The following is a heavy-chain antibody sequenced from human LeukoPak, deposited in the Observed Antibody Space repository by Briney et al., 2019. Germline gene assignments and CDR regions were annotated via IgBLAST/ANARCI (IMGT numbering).Heavy chain of an antibody. V-gene: IGHV1-69*04. CDR3: ARDQYGGNSSHFDY. CDR2: IIPILGIA. J-gene: IGHJ4*02. Sequence: ASVKVSCKASGGTFSSYAISWVRQAPGQGLEWMGRIIPILGIANYAQKFQGRVTITADKSTSAAYMELSSLRSEDTAVYYCARDQYGGNSSHFDYWGQGTLDTVSS. D-gene: IGHD4-23*01. CDR1: GGTFSSYA.